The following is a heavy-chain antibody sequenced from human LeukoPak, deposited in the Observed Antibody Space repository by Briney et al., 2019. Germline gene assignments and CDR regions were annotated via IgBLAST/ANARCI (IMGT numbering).Heavy chain of an antibody. CDR2: IYSSGTT. CDR3: ARQRQQRRFDP. D-gene: IGHD6-13*01. V-gene: IGHV4-4*07. J-gene: IGHJ5*02. CDR1: GGSISGYY. Sequence: PSETLSLTCTVSGGSISGYYWSWIRQPAGKGLEWIGRIYSSGTTDDNPSLKSRVTISVDTSKNQFSLKLSSVTAADTAVYYCARQRQQRRFDPWGQGTLVTVSS.